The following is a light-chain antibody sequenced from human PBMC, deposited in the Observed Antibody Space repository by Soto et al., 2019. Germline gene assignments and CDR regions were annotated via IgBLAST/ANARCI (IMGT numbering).Light chain of an antibody. CDR3: QQYGNSPRT. CDR1: QSVINKY. V-gene: IGKV3-20*01. J-gene: IGKJ1*01. CDR2: GIS. Sequence: ETVLTQSPGTLSLSPGERATLSCRASQSVINKYVAWYQQKPGQAPRLLIYGISSRAAGIPYRFSGSGSGTDFTLTISRLEPEDFALYYCQQYGNSPRTFGPGTKVEMK.